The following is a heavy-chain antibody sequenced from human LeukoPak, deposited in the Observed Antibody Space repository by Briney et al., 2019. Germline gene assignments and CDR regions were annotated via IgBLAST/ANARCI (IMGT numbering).Heavy chain of an antibody. CDR2: MYLSGTT. D-gene: IGHD1-26*01. V-gene: IGHV4-4*02. CDR3: AGLVGRYSNGMYYYFDY. CDR1: GDSITSVNL. J-gene: IGHJ4*02. Sequence: SETLSLTCAVSGDSITSVNLWAWVRQPPGKGLEWVGEMYLSGTTTCNPSLRGRATISLDRSKNQVSLRLNSVTAADTALYYCAGLVGRYSNGMYYYFDYWGQGILVTVSS.